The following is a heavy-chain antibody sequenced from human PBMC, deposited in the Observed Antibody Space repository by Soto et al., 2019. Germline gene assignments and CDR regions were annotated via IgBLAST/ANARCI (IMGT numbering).Heavy chain of an antibody. CDR3: AREKVGAVDY. CDR1: GYTFTSYD. V-gene: IGHV1-8*01. CDR2: MNPNSGNT. Sequence: QVKLVQSGAEVKKPGASVKVSCKASGYTFTSYDINWVRQATGQGLEWMGWMNPNSGNTGYAQKFQGRVTMTRNTSMSTADMELSSLRSADTAEYYCAREKVGAVDYWGQGALVTVSS. J-gene: IGHJ4*02. D-gene: IGHD1-26*01.